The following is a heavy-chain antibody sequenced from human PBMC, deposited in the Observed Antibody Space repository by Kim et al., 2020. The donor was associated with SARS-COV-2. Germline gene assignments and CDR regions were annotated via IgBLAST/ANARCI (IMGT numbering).Heavy chain of an antibody. Sequence: GGSRRLSCAASGFTFSSYSMNWGRQAPGKGLEWVSSISSSSSYIYYADSVKGRFTISRDNAKNSLYLQMNSLRAEDTAVYYCARDGGHPRMLFLWFDPWGQGTLVTVSS. D-gene: IGHD2-8*01. J-gene: IGHJ5*02. CDR1: GFTFSSYS. V-gene: IGHV3-21*01. CDR3: ARDGGHPRMLFLWFDP. CDR2: ISSSSSYI.